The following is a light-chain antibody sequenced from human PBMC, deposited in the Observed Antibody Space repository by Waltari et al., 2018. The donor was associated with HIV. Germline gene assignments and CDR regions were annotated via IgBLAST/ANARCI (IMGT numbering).Light chain of an antibody. CDR3: QQYHSWPLT. CDR2: DAS. J-gene: IGKJ4*01. V-gene: IGKV3-11*01. Sequence: ETALTQSPAILSLSPGDRATLSCRASQNVGYYLAWYQQKPGQAPRVLIYDASKRAAGVPARFSGSGSGTDFTLTISSLQFEDSAVYFCQQYHSWPLTFGGGTRVQIK. CDR1: QNVGYY.